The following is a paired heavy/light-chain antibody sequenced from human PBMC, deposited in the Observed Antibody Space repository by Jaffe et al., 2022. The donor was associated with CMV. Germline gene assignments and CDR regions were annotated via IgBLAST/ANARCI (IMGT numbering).Heavy chain of an antibody. Sequence: QVQLVQSGAEVKTPGASVKVSCKASGYTFTDYYIHWLRQAPRQGPEWMGWISPNNGVTKYAQNFQGRVTLTRDTSISTAYMELISLTSDDTAVYYCVRGVYYYSAGSGFDAWGQGTLVTVSS. CDR3: VRGVYYYSAGSGFDA. J-gene: IGHJ5*02. CDR1: GYTFTDYY. V-gene: IGHV1-2*02. D-gene: IGHD3-10*01. CDR2: ISPNNGVT.
Light chain of an antibody. CDR3: SSYTTTATWI. Sequence: QSALTQPASVSGSPGQSITISCTGTSSDVGAYNYVSWYQQHPDKAPKLMISDVTNRPSGVSNRFSGSKSGDTASLTISGLQAEDEADYYCSSYTTTATWIFGGGTKLTVL. CDR2: DVT. CDR1: SSDVGAYNY. J-gene: IGLJ2*01. V-gene: IGLV2-14*03.